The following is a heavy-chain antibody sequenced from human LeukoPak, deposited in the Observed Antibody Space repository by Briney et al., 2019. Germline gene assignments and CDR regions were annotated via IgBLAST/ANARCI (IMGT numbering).Heavy chain of an antibody. CDR2: IYYSGST. CDR3: ATLIEDSSGYYRDPFDY. D-gene: IGHD3-22*01. V-gene: IGHV4-39*07. J-gene: IGHJ4*02. Sequence: SETLSLTCTVSGGSISSSSYYWGWIRQPPGKGLEWIGSIYYSGSTYYNPSLKSRVTISVDTSKNQFSLKLSSVTAADTAVYYCATLIEDSSGYYRDPFDYWGQGTLVTVSS. CDR1: GGSISSSSYY.